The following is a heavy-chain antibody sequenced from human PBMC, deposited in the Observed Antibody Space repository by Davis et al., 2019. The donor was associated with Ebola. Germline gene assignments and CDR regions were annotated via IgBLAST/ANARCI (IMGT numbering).Heavy chain of an antibody. Sequence: GSLRLSCTVSGGSISSYYWSWIRQPPGKGLEWIGSIYYSGITYCKPSLKSRVTISVDTSKNPFSLKLRFVTAADTAVYYCAGQGWSGYSLRHWLDPWGRGTLVTVSS. CDR3: AGQGWSGYSLRHWLDP. CDR2: IYYSGIT. CDR1: GGSISSYY. V-gene: IGHV4-59*05. J-gene: IGHJ5*02. D-gene: IGHD3-3*01.